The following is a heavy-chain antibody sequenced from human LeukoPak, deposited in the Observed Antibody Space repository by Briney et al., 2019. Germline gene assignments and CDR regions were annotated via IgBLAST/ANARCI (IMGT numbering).Heavy chain of an antibody. D-gene: IGHD6-19*01. V-gene: IGHV1-2*02. CDR1: GYTFTGYY. CDR2: INPNTGGT. J-gene: IGHJ4*02. CDR3: ASYPRYSSSPPFDY. Sequence: ASVKVSCKASGYTFTGYYMHWVRQAPGQGLVSMGWINPNTGGTNYAQKFQGRVTMTRDTTISTAYMELSRLTSDDTAVYYCASYPRYSSSPPFDYWGQGTLVTVSS.